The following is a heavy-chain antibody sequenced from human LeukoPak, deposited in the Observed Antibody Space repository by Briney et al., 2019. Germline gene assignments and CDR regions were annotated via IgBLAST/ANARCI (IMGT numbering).Heavy chain of an antibody. CDR1: GFTFSSYG. J-gene: IGHJ6*03. Sequence: GGSLRLSCAASGFTFSSYGMHWVRQAPGKGLEWVAVISYDGSNKYYADSVKGRFTISRDNSKNTLYLQMNSLRAEDTAVYYCAKDEDYTAYYYYYYMDVWGKGTTVTVSS. V-gene: IGHV3-30*18. CDR2: ISYDGSNK. D-gene: IGHD4-11*01. CDR3: AKDEDYTAYYYYYYMDV.